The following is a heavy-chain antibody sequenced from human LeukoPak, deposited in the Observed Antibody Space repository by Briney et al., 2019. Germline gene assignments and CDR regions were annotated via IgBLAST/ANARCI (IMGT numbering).Heavy chain of an antibody. V-gene: IGHV3-48*01. CDR3: ARGMSSGRYAVDI. CDR2: ISSSSSTI. J-gene: IGHJ3*02. CDR1: GFTFSSYT. Sequence: GGSLRLSCAASGFTFSSYTMGWVRQAPGKGLEWVSYISSSSSTIYYADSVKGRFTISRDNIKNSLYLQMNSLRAEDTAVYYCARGMSSGRYAVDIWGQGTMVTVSS. D-gene: IGHD6-19*01.